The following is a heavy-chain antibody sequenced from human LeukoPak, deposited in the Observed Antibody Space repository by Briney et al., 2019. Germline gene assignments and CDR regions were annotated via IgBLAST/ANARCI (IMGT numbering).Heavy chain of an antibody. V-gene: IGHV1-69*13. Sequence: GASVKVSCKASGGTFSSYAISWVRQAPGQGLEWMGGIIPIFGTANYAQKFQGRVTITADASTSTAYMELSSLRSEDTAVYYCATYCSSTSCYIWGYYFDYWGQGTLVTVSS. CDR3: ATYCSSTSCYIWGYYFDY. D-gene: IGHD2-2*01. J-gene: IGHJ4*02. CDR2: IIPIFGTA. CDR1: GGTFSSYA.